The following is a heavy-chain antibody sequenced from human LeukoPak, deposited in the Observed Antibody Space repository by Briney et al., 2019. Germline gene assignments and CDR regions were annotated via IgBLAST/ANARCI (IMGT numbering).Heavy chain of an antibody. V-gene: IGHV4-59*01. Sequence: SETLALTCTVSGGSISSYYWSWIRQPPGKGLEWIGYIYYSGSTNYNPSLKSRVTISVDTSKNQFSLKLSSVTAADTAVYYCATEDLDGSYLLWGQGTLVTVSS. J-gene: IGHJ4*02. CDR2: IYYSGST. CDR3: ATEDLDGSYLL. D-gene: IGHD1-26*01. CDR1: GGSISSYY.